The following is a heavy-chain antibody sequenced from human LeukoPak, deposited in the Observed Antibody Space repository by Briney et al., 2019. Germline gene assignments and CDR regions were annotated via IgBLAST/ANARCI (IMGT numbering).Heavy chain of an antibody. J-gene: IGHJ4*02. CDR2: IYYSGST. Sequence: PSETLSLTCTVSGGSISSYYWSWIRQPPGKGLEWIGYIYYSGSTNYNPSLKSRVTISVDTSKNQFSLKLSSLTAADTAVYYCASLGSGWPYYFDCWGQGTLVTVSS. V-gene: IGHV4-59*08. CDR3: ASLGSGWPYYFDC. CDR1: GGSISSYY. D-gene: IGHD6-19*01.